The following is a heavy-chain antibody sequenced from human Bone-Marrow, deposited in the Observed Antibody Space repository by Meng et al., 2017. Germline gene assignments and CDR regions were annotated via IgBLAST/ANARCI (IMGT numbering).Heavy chain of an antibody. CDR3: AQLGTTDY. J-gene: IGHJ4*02. V-gene: IGHV3-74*01. Sequence: EVRVVESGVGLVQPGGSLRLSCVASGFKLSSYWMHWVRQAPGKGLVWVSRINIDGSSTIYADSVEGRFTISRDNAKNTLYLQMNSLRVDDTAVYYCAQLGTTDYWGQGALVTVSS. CDR2: INIDGSST. D-gene: IGHD6-13*01. CDR1: GFKLSSYW.